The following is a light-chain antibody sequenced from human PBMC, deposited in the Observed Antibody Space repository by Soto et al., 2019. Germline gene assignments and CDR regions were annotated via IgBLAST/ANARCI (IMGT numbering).Light chain of an antibody. Sequence: QSVLTQPPSVSGAPGQRVTISCTGRGSNIGAGYDVHWYQQLPGTAPKLLIYGNSNRPSGVPDRFSGSKSGASASLAITGLQAEDEADYYCQSYDSSLSTYVFGTGTKLTVL. CDR2: GNS. V-gene: IGLV1-40*01. J-gene: IGLJ1*01. CDR1: GSNIGAGYD. CDR3: QSYDSSLSTYV.